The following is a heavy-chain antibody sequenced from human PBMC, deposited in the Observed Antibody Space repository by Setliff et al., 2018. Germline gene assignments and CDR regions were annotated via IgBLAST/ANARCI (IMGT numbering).Heavy chain of an antibody. CDR3: AISTIFGVVSPTPDAFDI. J-gene: IGHJ3*02. Sequence: SVKVSCKASGGTFSIYTISWVRQAPGQGLEWMGRIIPIFGTANYAQKFQGRVTITADKSTSTAYMELSSLRSEDTAVYYCAISTIFGVVSPTPDAFDIWGQGIMVTVSS. V-gene: IGHV1-69*08. CDR1: GGTFSIYT. D-gene: IGHD3-3*01. CDR2: IIPIFGTA.